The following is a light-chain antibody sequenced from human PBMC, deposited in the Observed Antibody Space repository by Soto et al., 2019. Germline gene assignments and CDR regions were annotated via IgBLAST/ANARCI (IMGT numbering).Light chain of an antibody. V-gene: IGKV3-20*01. Sequence: QSISGNYLAWYQQKPGQAPRLLIYGASNRATGIPERFCFSGSGSILALSVSTVELQNRAMYLCRQQVISVEFGRGTRLEIK. J-gene: IGKJ5*01. CDR3: RQQVISVE. CDR2: GAS. CDR1: QSISGNY.